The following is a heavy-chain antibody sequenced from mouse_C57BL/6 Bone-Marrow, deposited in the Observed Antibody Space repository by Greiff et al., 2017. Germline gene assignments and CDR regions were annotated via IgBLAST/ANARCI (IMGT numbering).Heavy chain of an antibody. Sequence: VQLQESGPGLAKPSPTLSLTCSVPGYSITSVYWNWIRKFPGNKLEYMGYISYSGSTYYNPSLKSRISIARDTSKTQYYLLLHSVSTEDTATYYIARWGGYYAMDYRGQGTSGTVSS. V-gene: IGHV3-8*01. J-gene: IGHJ4*01. CDR1: GYSITSVY. CDR2: ISYSGST. CDR3: ARWGGYYAMDY.